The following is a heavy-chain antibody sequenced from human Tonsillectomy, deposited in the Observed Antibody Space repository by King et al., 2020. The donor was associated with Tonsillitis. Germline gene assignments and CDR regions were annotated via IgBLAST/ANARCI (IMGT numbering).Heavy chain of an antibody. CDR2: ISWNSGMI. CDR3: AKDNRVVITTLFDY. Sequence: VQLVQSGGGLVQPGRSLRLSCAASGFTFDDYAMHWVRQAPGKGLEWVSGISWNSGMIDYADSVKGRFTISRDNTKNSLYLQMNILGAEDKALYYCAKDNRVVITTLFDYWGQGTLVTVSS. V-gene: IGHV3-9*01. D-gene: IGHD3-22*01. J-gene: IGHJ4*02. CDR1: GFTFDDYA.